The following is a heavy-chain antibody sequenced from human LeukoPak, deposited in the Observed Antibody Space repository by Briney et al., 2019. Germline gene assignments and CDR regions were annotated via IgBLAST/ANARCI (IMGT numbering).Heavy chain of an antibody. CDR3: ARGPLLWFGELRNWFDP. CDR1: GYTFTNYT. D-gene: IGHD3-10*01. Sequence: SVKVSCEASGYTFTNYTLNWVRQAPGQGLEWMGGIIPIFGTANYAQKFQGRVTITADESTSTAYMELSSLRSEDTAVYYCARGPLLWFGELRNWFDPWGQGTLVTVSS. J-gene: IGHJ5*02. CDR2: IIPIFGTA. V-gene: IGHV1-69*13.